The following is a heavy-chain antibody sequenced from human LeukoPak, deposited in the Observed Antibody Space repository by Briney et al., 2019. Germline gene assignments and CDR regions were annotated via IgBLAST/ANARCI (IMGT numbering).Heavy chain of an antibody. V-gene: IGHV4-34*01. CDR3: ARHPPRDGSAFDY. Sequence: PSETLSLTCAVYGESFSDSYWIWIRQPPGKGLEWIASMYYSGTTFYSPSLKSRVTISVDTSKNQLSLKLGSVTAADTAVYYCARHPPRDGSAFDYWGQGTLVTVSS. CDR2: MYYSGTT. CDR1: GESFSDSY. J-gene: IGHJ4*02.